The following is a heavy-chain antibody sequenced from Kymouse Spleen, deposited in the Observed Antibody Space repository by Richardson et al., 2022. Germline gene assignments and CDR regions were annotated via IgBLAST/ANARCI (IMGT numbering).Heavy chain of an antibody. CDR2: IRSKANSYAT. CDR1: GFTFSGSA. V-gene: IGHV3-73*02. D-gene: IGHD1-7*01. CDR3: TRHGTSFDY. Sequence: EVQLVESGGGLVQPGGSLKLSCAASGFTFSGSAMHWVRQASGKGLEWVGRIRSKANSYATAYAASVKGRFTISRDDSKNTAYLQMNSLKTEDTAVYYCTRHGTSFDYWGQGTLVTVSS. J-gene: IGHJ4*02.